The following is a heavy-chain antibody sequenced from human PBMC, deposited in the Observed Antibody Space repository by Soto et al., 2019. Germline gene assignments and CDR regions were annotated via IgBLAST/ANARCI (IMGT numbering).Heavy chain of an antibody. CDR3: AHSPWGAAPDY. V-gene: IGHV1-3*01. J-gene: IGHJ4*02. CDR2: INAGNGNT. D-gene: IGHD3-16*01. CDR1: GYTFTSYA. Sequence: ASVKVSCKASGYTFTSYAIHWVRQAPGQRLEWMGWINAGNGNTKYSQKFQSRLTITKDTAENQVVLTMTNMDPVDTATYFCAHSPWGAAPDYWGQGTVVTVSS.